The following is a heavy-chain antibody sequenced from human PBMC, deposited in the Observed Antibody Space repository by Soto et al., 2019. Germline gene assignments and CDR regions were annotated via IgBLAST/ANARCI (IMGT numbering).Heavy chain of an antibody. J-gene: IGHJ5*02. CDR2: IYYSGST. D-gene: IGHD3-10*01. Sequence: PSETLSLTCTVSSGSISSSSYYWGWIRQPPGKGLEWIGSIYYSGSTYYNPSLKSRVTKSVDTSKNQFSLKLSSVTAADTAVYYCARPQYYYGSGSYPLGWFDPWGQGTLVTSPQ. CDR1: SGSISSSSYY. V-gene: IGHV4-39*01. CDR3: ARPQYYYGSGSYPLGWFDP.